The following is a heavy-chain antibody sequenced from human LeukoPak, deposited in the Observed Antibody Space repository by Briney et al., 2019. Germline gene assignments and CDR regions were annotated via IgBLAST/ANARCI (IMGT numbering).Heavy chain of an antibody. Sequence: GGSLRLSCEASGFTFSNYAMSWVRQAPEKGLEWVSTISGSGGRTYYADSVKDRFTVSRDNAKNTLYLQMNSLRAEDTAVYYCARVSYYYGSGSYRPTAVYYFDYWGQGTLVTVSS. J-gene: IGHJ4*02. CDR1: GFTFSNYA. CDR2: ISGSGGRT. D-gene: IGHD3-10*01. V-gene: IGHV3-23*01. CDR3: ARVSYYYGSGSYRPTAVYYFDY.